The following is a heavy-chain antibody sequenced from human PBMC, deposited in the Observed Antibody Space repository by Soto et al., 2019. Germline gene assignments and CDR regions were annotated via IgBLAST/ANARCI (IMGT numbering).Heavy chain of an antibody. CDR3: GRDPPITGSLRGTPLMDV. J-gene: IGHJ6*02. CDR2: ISAYNGNT. Sequence: QIQLVQSGAEVRKPGASVRVSCKASGYSFTTYGISWVRRAPGQGREWMGWISAYNGNTNYAQKFQGRVTMTTNTSTSTAYMELRSLRSDDTAVYYCGRDPPITGSLRGTPLMDVWGQGATVTVSS. V-gene: IGHV1-18*04. D-gene: IGHD1-20*01. CDR1: GYSFTTYG.